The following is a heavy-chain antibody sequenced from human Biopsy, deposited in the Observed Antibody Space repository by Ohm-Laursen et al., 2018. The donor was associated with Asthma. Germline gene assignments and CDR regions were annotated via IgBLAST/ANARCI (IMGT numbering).Heavy chain of an antibody. CDR1: GFAFSGYA. Sequence: SLRLSCAAPGFAFSGYAMSWVRQAPGKGLEWVAVGGSYYDRGLKYYADSVNGRFTVSRDDSKNTLYLQMNSLRPDDTAVYYCARDVMEWYLPAFDFWGQGTLVTVSS. V-gene: IGHV3-30*19. CDR3: ARDVMEWYLPAFDF. J-gene: IGHJ4*02. D-gene: IGHD3-3*01. CDR2: GGSYYDRGLK.